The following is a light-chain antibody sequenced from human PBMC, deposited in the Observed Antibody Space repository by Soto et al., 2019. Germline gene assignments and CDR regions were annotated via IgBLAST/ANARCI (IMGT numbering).Light chain of an antibody. CDR2: GAS. Sequence: IVLTQSPGTLSLSPGERATLSCRASQSVSSTYLAWYQQKPGQAPRLLIYGASSTATGIPDRFSGSGSGTDFTLTISRLEPEDLAVYYCHQYDSSPMYTFGQGTKLESK. CDR3: HQYDSSPMYT. V-gene: IGKV3-20*01. CDR1: QSVSSTY. J-gene: IGKJ2*01.